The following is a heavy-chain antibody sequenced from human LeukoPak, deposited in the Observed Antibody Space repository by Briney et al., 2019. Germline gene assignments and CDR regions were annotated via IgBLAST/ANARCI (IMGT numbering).Heavy chain of an antibody. CDR2: ISYDGSNK. Sequence: QAGRSLRLSCAASGFTFSSYAMHWVRQAPGMGLEWVAVISYDGSNKYYADSVKGRFTISRDNSKNTLYLQMNSLRAEDTAVYYCARGSSSNLTSYGMDVWGQGTTVTVSS. CDR3: ARGSSSNLTSYGMDV. CDR1: GFTFSSYA. V-gene: IGHV3-30-3*01. J-gene: IGHJ6*02. D-gene: IGHD2-2*01.